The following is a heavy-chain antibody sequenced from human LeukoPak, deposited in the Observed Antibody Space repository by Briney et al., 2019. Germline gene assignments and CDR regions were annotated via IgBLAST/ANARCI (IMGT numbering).Heavy chain of an antibody. CDR2: IYYSGST. CDR1: GGSISSSSYY. V-gene: IGHV4-39*07. Sequence: PSETLSLTCTVSGGSISSSSYYWGWIRQPPGKGLEWIGSIYYSGSTYYNPSLKSRVTISVDTSKNQFFLKLSSVTAADTAVYYCARARRDSGSYCGLVMCEGAYYFDYWGQGTLVTVSS. D-gene: IGHD1-26*01. J-gene: IGHJ4*02. CDR3: ARARRDSGSYCGLVMCEGAYYFDY.